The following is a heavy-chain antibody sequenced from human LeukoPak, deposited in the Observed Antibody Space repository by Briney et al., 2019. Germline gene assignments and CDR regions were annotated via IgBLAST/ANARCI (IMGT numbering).Heavy chain of an antibody. Sequence: SETLSLTCTVSGGSTGGYYWSWNRQPPAKGLEWIGNIYYSGNTNFNPSLKSRVTISVDTSKNQFSLKLNSVTAADTAVYYCARRYYYNWYFDLWGRGTLVTVSS. CDR3: ARRYYYNWYFDL. J-gene: IGHJ2*01. V-gene: IGHV4-59*08. D-gene: IGHD3-22*01. CDR2: IYYSGNT. CDR1: GGSTGGYY.